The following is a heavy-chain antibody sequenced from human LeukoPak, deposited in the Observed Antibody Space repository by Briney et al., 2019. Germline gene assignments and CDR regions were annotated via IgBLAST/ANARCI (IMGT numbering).Heavy chain of an antibody. D-gene: IGHD4-17*01. J-gene: IGHJ4*02. V-gene: IGHV3-11*04. CDR1: GYTFSNYY. CDR2: ISNSGSTI. CDR3: ARGYGDYEVTDY. Sequence: GGSLRLSCAASGYTFSNYYMSRIRQAPGKGLEWISYISNSGSTIYYADSVKGRFTISRDNAKNSLYLQMNSLRAEDTAVYYCARGYGDYEVTDYWGQGTLVTVSS.